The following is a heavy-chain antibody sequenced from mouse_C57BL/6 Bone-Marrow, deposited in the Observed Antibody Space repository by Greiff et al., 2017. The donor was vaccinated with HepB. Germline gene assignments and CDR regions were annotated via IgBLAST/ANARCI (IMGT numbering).Heavy chain of an antibody. CDR1: GYTFTSYW. Sequence: QVQLQQPGAELVKPGASVKLSCKASGYTFTSYWMHWVKQRPGQGLEWIGMIHPNSGSTNYNEKFKSKAPLTVDKSSSTAYMQLSSLTSEDSAVYYCARSYSIYWYFDVWGTGTTVNVSS. D-gene: IGHD2-5*01. CDR3: ARSYSIYWYFDV. V-gene: IGHV1-64*01. J-gene: IGHJ1*03. CDR2: IHPNSGST.